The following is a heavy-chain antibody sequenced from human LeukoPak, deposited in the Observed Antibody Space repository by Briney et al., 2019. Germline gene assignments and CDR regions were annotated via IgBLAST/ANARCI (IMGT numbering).Heavy chain of an antibody. D-gene: IGHD3-22*01. V-gene: IGHV4-59*01. CDR3: ARVRDYYDSSGYYPYFDY. CDR1: GGSISSYY. CDR2: IYYSGST. J-gene: IGHJ4*02. Sequence: SETLSLTCTVSGGSISSYYWSWIRQPPGKGLEWIGYIYYSGSTNYNPSLKSRVTISVDTSKNQFSLKLSSVTAADTAVYYCARVRDYYDSSGYYPYFDYWGQGTLVTVSS.